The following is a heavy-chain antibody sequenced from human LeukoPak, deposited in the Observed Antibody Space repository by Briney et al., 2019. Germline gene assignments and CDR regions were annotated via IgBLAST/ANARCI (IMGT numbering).Heavy chain of an antibody. D-gene: IGHD6-13*01. J-gene: IGHJ5*02. CDR1: GGFISTYY. V-gene: IGHV4-59*01. CDR2: IYYSGST. Sequence: SETLSLTCTVSGGFISTYYWSWIRQPPGKGLEWIGSIYYSGSTNYNPSLKSRVSISLETSKNQFSLKLSSVTAADTAVYYCARDGIAAAGPWGQGTLVTVSS. CDR3: ARDGIAAAGP.